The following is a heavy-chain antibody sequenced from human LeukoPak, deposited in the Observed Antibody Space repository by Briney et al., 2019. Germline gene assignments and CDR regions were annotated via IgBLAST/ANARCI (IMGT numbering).Heavy chain of an antibody. D-gene: IGHD6-13*01. J-gene: IGHJ6*04. CDR1: GGSISSSNW. CDR3: ARVVRQQLPHKLDYYYGMDV. V-gene: IGHV4-4*02. Sequence: PSETLSLTCAVSGGSISSSNWWSWVRPPPGKGLEWIGEIYHSGSTNYNPSLKSRVTISVDKSKNQFSLKLSSVTAADTAVYYCARVVRQQLPHKLDYYYGMDVWGKGTTVTVSS. CDR2: IYHSGST.